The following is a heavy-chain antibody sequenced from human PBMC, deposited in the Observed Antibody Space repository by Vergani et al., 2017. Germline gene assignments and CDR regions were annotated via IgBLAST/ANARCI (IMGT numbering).Heavy chain of an antibody. J-gene: IGHJ4*02. CDR3: ARDVGYGSSPYGCADFDL. CDR2: IVPIFGIT. CDR1: GGTFNQYA. Sequence: QVQLVQSGAEVKKPGSSIKVSCKTSGGTFNQYAINWVRQAPGQGLEWLGRIVPIFGITDYAQKFQGRVTITADESPRTVYMDLSSLRSDDTAVYYCARDVGYGSSPYGCADFDLWGQGTLVSVSS. D-gene: IGHD6-13*01. V-gene: IGHV1-69*13.